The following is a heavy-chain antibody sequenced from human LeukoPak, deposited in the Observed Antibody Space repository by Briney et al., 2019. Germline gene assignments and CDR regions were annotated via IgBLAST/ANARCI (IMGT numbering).Heavy chain of an antibody. D-gene: IGHD6-19*01. CDR1: GYTFTSYG. CDR3: ARDRRGAGTFFEGSRAGLGY. V-gene: IGHV1-18*01. Sequence: ASVKVSCKASGYTFTSYGISWVRQAPGQGLEWTGWISAYNGNTNYAQKLQGRVTMTTDTSTSTAYMELRSLRSDDTAVYYCARDRRGAGTFFEGSRAGLGYWGQGTLVTVSS. J-gene: IGHJ4*02. CDR2: ISAYNGNT.